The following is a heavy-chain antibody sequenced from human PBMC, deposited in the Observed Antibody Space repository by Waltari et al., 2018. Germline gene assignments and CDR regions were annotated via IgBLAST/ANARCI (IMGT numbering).Heavy chain of an antibody. J-gene: IGHJ6*02. CDR1: EFTFRSYA. D-gene: IGHD3-22*01. Sequence: QVQLVESGGGVVQPGRSLRLSCEASEFTFRSYAIHWVRQAPGKGLEWVAVISYNARNIYYVDSVKGRFTISRDNSKKTLFLQMNSLRAEDTAVYYCARDYCDRTNCHGMDVWGQGTTVTVSS. V-gene: IGHV3-30*04. CDR3: ARDYCDRTNCHGMDV. CDR2: ISYNARNI.